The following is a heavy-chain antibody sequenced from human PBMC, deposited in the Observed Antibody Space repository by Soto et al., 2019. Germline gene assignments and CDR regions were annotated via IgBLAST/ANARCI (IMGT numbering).Heavy chain of an antibody. CDR3: VRWWNGFDY. V-gene: IGHV3-11*01. D-gene: IGHD1-1*01. CDR1: GFIFGDYA. CDR2: ISLSGYVT. J-gene: IGHJ4*02. Sequence: QVRLVESGGDLVKPGGSLRLSCVGSGFIFGDYAMGWIRQAPGKGLEWISYISLSGYVTFDADSVKGRFTFSRDNAKNSIYVEMNSLTPGDTAVYYCVRWWNGFDYWGRGTLVTVSS.